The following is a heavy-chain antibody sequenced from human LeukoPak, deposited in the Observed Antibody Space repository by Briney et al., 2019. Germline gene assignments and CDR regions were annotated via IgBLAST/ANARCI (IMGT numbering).Heavy chain of an antibody. Sequence: GGSLRLSCAASGFTVSSNYMTWVRQAPGKGLEWVAFIRSDGNKHYYADSVKGRFTISRDNSKNTLYLQMVSLRVEDTAVHYCAKDLLPSIAVAAVAVPFDKWGQGALVTVSS. CDR1: GFTVSSNY. CDR3: AKDLLPSIAVAAVAVPFDK. D-gene: IGHD6-6*01. J-gene: IGHJ4*02. CDR2: IRSDGNKH. V-gene: IGHV3-30*02.